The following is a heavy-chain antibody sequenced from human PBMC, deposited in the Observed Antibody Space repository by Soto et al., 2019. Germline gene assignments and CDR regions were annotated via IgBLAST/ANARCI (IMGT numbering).Heavy chain of an antibody. V-gene: IGHV4-30-4*01. CDR2: IYYSGST. J-gene: IGHJ4*02. CDR3: ARVVIRGIVVDFSDY. Sequence: QVQLQESGPGLVKPSQTLSLTCTVSGGSISSGDYYWSWIRQPPGKGLEWIGYIYYSGSTYYNPSLKSRVTISVDTSKNQFSLKLSSVTAADTAVYYCARVVIRGIVVDFSDYWGQGTLVTVSS. CDR1: GGSISSGDYY. D-gene: IGHD3-22*01.